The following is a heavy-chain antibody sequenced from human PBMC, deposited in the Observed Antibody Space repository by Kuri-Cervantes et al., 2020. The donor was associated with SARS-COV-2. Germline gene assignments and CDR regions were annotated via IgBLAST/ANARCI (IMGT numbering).Heavy chain of an antibody. J-gene: IGHJ4*02. CDR1: GYSISSGYY. CDR2: IYSGGTT. D-gene: IGHD2-15*01. Sequence: SETLSLTCTVSGYSISSGYYWGWIRQPPGKGLEWIGSIYSGGTTYYDPSLKSRVTISVDTSKNQFSLNLTSVTAADTAVYYCARQSDSVDYWGQGTLVTVSS. V-gene: IGHV4-38-2*02. CDR3: ARQSDSVDY.